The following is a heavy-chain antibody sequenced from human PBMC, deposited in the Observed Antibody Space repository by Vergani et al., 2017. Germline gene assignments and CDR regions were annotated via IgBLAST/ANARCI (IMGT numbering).Heavy chain of an antibody. Sequence: EVQLVESGGDLVHPGGSLRLSCAASGFSFSDYWIHWVRQAPGKGLVWVSRLNGDGQMTAYADSVKGRFTISRDYTNNSLFLQLRSLRAEDAAVYYCARDCTSGGCPDNYGMDVWGQGATVTVSS. D-gene: IGHD2-8*01. CDR1: GFSFSDYW. J-gene: IGHJ6*02. V-gene: IGHV3-74*01. CDR3: ARDCTSGGCPDNYGMDV. CDR2: LNGDGQMT.